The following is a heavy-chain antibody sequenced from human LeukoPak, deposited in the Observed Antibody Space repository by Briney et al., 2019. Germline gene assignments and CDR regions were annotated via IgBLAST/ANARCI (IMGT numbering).Heavy chain of an antibody. J-gene: IGHJ6*03. D-gene: IGHD2-8*01. Sequence: GGSLRLSCAASGFTFSSYAMNWVRQAPGRGLEWVSGFSGSGGATYYADSVKGRFTISRDNSKNTLYLRMNSLRAEDTAVYYCANGNRCTSPNCLGYYYFYMDVWGKGTTVTVSS. CDR3: ANGNRCTSPNCLGYYYFYMDV. CDR1: GFTFSSYA. V-gene: IGHV3-23*01. CDR2: FSGSGGAT.